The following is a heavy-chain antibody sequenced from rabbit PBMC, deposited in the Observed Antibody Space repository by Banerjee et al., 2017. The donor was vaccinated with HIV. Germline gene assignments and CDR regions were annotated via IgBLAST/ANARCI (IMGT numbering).Heavy chain of an antibody. Sequence: QSLEESGGDLAQPGASLTLTCTASGFTISSSYYMCWVRQAPGKGLGLIACIYTGSGTTYYASWAKGRFAITKTASAPVTLQITSLTAADTATYFCARDLAGAISWKFNLWGPGSLVTVS. CDR2: IYTGSGTT. J-gene: IGHJ4*01. CDR1: GFTISSSYY. CDR3: ARDLAGAISWKFNL. D-gene: IGHD4-1*01. V-gene: IGHV1S40*01.